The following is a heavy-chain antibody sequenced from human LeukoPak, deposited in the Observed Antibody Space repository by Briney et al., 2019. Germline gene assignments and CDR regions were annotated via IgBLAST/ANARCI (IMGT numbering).Heavy chain of an antibody. V-gene: IGHV3-21*01. D-gene: IGHD4-17*01. CDR3: ARVMNDYGDYVFDY. J-gene: IGHJ4*02. Sequence: SGGSLRLSCAASGFTFSSYIMNWVRQAPGKGLEWVSSIRSSSSYIYYADSVKGRFTISRDNAKNSLYLQMNSLRTEDTAVYYCARVMNDYGDYVFDYWGQGTLVTVSS. CDR1: GFTFSSYI. CDR2: IRSSSSYI.